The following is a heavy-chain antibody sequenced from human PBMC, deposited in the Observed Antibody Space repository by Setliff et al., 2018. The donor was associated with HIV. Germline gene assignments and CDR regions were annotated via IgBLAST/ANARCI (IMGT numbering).Heavy chain of an antibody. D-gene: IGHD5-12*01. CDR3: ARDPPGSGFHLDY. CDR2: INGGTTT. CDR1: GITVSGIY. Sequence: PGGSLRLSCVASGITVSGIYMTWVRQAPGKGLEWVSVINGGTTTYYADSVKGRFTISRDNSKNTLYLQMNTLRVEDTAVYYCARDPPGSGFHLDYWGQGTPVTVSS. J-gene: IGHJ4*02. V-gene: IGHV3-66*01.